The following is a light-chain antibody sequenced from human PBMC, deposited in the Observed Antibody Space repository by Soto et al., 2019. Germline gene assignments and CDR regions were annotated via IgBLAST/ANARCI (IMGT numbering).Light chain of an antibody. J-gene: IGKJ2*01. CDR1: QSVLYSSNNKNY. V-gene: IGKV4-1*01. CDR2: WAS. CDR3: QQYYSTPMYT. Sequence: DIVMTQSPDSLAVSLGERATINYKPSQSVLYSSNNKNYLAWYQHKPGQPTKLLIYWASTRESGVPDRFSGSGSGTDFTLTISSLQAEDVAVYYCQQYYSTPMYTFGQGTKLEIK.